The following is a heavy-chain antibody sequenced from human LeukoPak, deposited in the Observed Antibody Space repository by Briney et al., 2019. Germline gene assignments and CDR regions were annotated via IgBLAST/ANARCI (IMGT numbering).Heavy chain of an antibody. Sequence: PGGSLRLSCVASRFTVSNNHMNWVRQAPGKGLEWVSVIYNGDNTYYADSVQGRFNISKDNSKNTLYLQMNSLRPEDTAVYFCARASRWLAFDNWGQGTLVTVSS. CDR3: ARASRWLAFDN. J-gene: IGHJ4*02. D-gene: IGHD6-19*01. CDR2: IYNGDNT. CDR1: RFTVSNNH. V-gene: IGHV3-66*01.